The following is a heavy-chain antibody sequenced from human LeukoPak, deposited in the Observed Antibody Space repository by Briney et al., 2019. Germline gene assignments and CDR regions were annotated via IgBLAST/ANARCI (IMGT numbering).Heavy chain of an antibody. Sequence: SVTVSCKACGGTFSSYAISWVRQAPGQGLEGMGGISAIFGTANYAQKFQGRVTITADKSTSTAYMELSSLRSEDPAVYYCARTYCSGGSCPHDAFDIWGQGAMVTVSS. CDR1: GGTFSSYA. CDR2: ISAIFGTA. CDR3: ARTYCSGGSCPHDAFDI. D-gene: IGHD2-15*01. V-gene: IGHV1-69*06. J-gene: IGHJ3*02.